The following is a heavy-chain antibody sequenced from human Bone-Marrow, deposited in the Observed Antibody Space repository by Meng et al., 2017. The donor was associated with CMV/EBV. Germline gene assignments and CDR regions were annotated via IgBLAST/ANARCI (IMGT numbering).Heavy chain of an antibody. CDR2: IIPILGIA. CDR1: GGTFSSYV. V-gene: IGHV1-69*10. J-gene: IGHJ6*02. Sequence: SVKVSCKASGGTFSSYVISWVRQAPGQGLEWMGGIIPILGIANYAQKFQGRVTITADKSTSTAYMELSSLRSEDTAVYYCATDAMVRGVMGYYYGMDVWGQGTTVTVSS. D-gene: IGHD3-10*01. CDR3: ATDAMVRGVMGYYYGMDV.